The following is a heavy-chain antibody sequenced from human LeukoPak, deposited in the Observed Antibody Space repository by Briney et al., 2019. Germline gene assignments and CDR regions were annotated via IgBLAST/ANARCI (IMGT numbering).Heavy chain of an antibody. CDR1: GSTFSNYE. CDR2: ISSSGSSI. CDR3: ASRPHGFLGPYDY. D-gene: IGHD3-3*01. Sequence: QSGGSLRLSCAVSGSTFSNYEINWVRQAPGKGLEWISYISSSGSSIYYADSVKGRFTISRDNAKNSLYLQMNSLRVEDTAVYYCASRPHGFLGPYDYWGQGTPVTVSS. J-gene: IGHJ4*02. V-gene: IGHV3-48*03.